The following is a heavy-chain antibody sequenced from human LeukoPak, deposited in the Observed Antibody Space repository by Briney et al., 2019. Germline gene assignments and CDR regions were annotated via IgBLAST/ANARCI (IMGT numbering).Heavy chain of an antibody. CDR3: ARDRYFWGIRAMDV. Sequence: PSETLSLTCTVSGGSISSYYWSWIRQPPGKGLEWIGYIYYSGSTNYNPSLKSRVTISVDTSKNQFSLKLSSVTAADTAVYYCARDRYFWGIRAMDVWGQGTTVTVSS. J-gene: IGHJ6*02. V-gene: IGHV4-59*01. CDR2: IYYSGST. D-gene: IGHD3-3*01. CDR1: GGSISSYY.